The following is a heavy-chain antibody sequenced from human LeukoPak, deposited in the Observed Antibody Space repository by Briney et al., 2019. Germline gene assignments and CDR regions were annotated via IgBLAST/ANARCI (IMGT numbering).Heavy chain of an antibody. CDR1: GGSISSGSYC. CDR2: IYSNGST. V-gene: IGHV4-61*02. CDR3: ARRGDV. J-gene: IGHJ6*02. Sequence: PSQTLSLTCTVSGGSISSGSYCWNWIRQPAGKGLEWIGRIYSNGSTNYNPSLKSRVTISADASKNQFSLRLRFVTAADTAVYYCARRGDVWGQGTTVTVSS.